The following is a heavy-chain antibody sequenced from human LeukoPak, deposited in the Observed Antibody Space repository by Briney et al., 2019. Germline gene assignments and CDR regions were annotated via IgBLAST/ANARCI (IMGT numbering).Heavy chain of an antibody. Sequence: GRSLRLSCVASGFTFSSYGVHWVRQAPGKGLEWVALISYAGSNKYYADSVKCRFTISRDNSKNTLYLQMNSLRAEDTAVYYCVGGTYYFDYWGQGTLVTVSS. CDR1: GFTFSSYG. CDR2: ISYAGSNK. D-gene: IGHD2-2*01. J-gene: IGHJ4*02. V-gene: IGHV3-30*03. CDR3: VGGTYYFDY.